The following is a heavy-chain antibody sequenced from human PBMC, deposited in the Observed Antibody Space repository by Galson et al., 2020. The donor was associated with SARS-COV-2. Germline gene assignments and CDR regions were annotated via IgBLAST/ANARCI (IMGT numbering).Heavy chain of an antibody. CDR2: IKSGGDT. J-gene: IGHJ6*02. CDR3: ARGQQGVVPSAGLGLGPFDCLFGMDG. CDR1: GGSFSGYS. Sequence: SETLSLTCAVYGGSFSGYSWTWVRQAPGKGLEWIGEIKSGGDTNYSPSLSSRVTLSVDNSKNQFSLRLTSVSAADTAVYFCARGQQGVVPSAGLGLGPFDCLFGMDGWVEGSTGTVS. V-gene: IGHV4-34*01. D-gene: IGHD3-9*01.